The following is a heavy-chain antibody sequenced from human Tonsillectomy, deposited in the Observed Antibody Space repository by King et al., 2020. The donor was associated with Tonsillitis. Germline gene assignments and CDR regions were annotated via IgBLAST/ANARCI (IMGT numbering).Heavy chain of an antibody. CDR3: AREYGSGSYYDSGYYYYGVDV. D-gene: IGHD3-10*01. J-gene: IGHJ6*02. CDR1: GFTFRDYY. V-gene: IGHV3-11*01. CDR2: ISSSGDTI. Sequence: GQLVQSGGGLVKPGGSLRLSCAASGFTFRDYYMTWIRQAPGKGLEWISYISSSGDTIYSADSVKGRFTISRDTAKNSLYLQMNSLRVEDTAVYYCAREYGSGSYYDSGYYYYGVDVWDQGTTVTVSS.